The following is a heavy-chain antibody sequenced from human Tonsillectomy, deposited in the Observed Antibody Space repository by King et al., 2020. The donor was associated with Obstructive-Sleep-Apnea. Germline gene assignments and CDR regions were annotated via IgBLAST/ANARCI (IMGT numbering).Heavy chain of an antibody. CDR3: ASIAATGAYYFDY. CDR2: IYYSGST. V-gene: IGHV4-28*01. D-gene: IGHD6-13*01. Sequence: VQLQESGPGLVKPSDTLSLTCAVSGYSISSSNWWGWIRQPPGKGLEWIGYIYYSGSTYYNPSLKSRVTMSVDTSKNQFSLKLSSVTAVDTAVYYCASIAATGAYYFDYWGQGTLVTVSS. CDR1: GYSISSSNW. J-gene: IGHJ4*02.